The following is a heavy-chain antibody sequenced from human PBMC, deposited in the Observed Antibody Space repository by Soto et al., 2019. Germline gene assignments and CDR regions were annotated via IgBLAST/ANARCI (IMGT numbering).Heavy chain of an antibody. D-gene: IGHD3-9*01. CDR1: GFPFSDYY. V-gene: IGHV3-11*05. CDR3: ARRRPTGYYNY. Sequence: QVQLVESGGDLVKPGGSLRLSCAASGFPFSDYYMSWIRQAPGKGLEWVSSIGGSSSYTNNADSLKGRFTISRDNAKNSLYLQMNSLRAEDTAVYYCARRRPTGYYNYLGQGTLVTVSA. CDR2: IGGSSSYT. J-gene: IGHJ4*02.